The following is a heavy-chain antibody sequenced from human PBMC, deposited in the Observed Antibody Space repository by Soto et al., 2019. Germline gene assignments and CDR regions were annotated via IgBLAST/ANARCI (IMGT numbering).Heavy chain of an antibody. J-gene: IGHJ5*02. CDR3: ARDFFLWNSDPFIYWFDP. CDR2: INAGNGNT. D-gene: IGHD1-7*01. Sequence: GASVKVSCKASGYTFTSYAMHWVRQAPRQRLGWMGWINAGNGNTKYSQKFQGRVTITRDTSASTAYMELSSLRSEDTAVYYCARDFFLWNSDPFIYWFDPWGQGTLVTVSS. CDR1: GYTFTSYA. V-gene: IGHV1-3*01.